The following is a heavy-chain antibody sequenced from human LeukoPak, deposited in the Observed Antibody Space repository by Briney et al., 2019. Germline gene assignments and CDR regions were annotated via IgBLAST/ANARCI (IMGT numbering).Heavy chain of an antibody. D-gene: IGHD2-15*01. V-gene: IGHV1-18*01. CDR1: GYTLTSYG. Sequence: ASVKVSCKASGYTLTSYGISWVRQGPGQGLEWMGWISAYNGNTNYAQKLQGRATMNTDTSTSTAYMELRSLRCDDTAVDYCARVRCRRLVAAFDYWGQGTLVTVSS. J-gene: IGHJ4*02. CDR2: ISAYNGNT. CDR3: ARVRCRRLVAAFDY.